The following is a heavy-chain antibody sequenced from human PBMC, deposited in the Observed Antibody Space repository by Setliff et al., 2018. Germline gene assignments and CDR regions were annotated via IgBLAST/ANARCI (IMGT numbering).Heavy chain of an antibody. D-gene: IGHD6-6*01. CDR1: GGIFNSFS. CDR2: IIPLFETT. V-gene: IGHV1-69*06. Sequence: VASVKVSCKASGGIFNSFSITWVRQAPGQGLEWMGRIIPLFETTNYAEKFQGRVTITADKSTSTAYMELSRLTSEDTAVYYCALEYSNSSPTVYYYMDVWGKGTTVTVSS. CDR3: ALEYSNSSPTVYYYMDV. J-gene: IGHJ6*03.